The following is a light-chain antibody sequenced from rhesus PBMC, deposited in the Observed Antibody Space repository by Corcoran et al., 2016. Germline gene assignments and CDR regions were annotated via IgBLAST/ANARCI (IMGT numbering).Light chain of an antibody. CDR2: GAS. Sequence: EIVMTQSPATLSLSPGETATISCRTSQSVSSKLAWYQQKPGQAPRPLIYGASSRDTGTQDRFSGIGSGTDFPLTISSLEPEDFAVYYCQETSNVSYSFGQGTKVEIK. CDR3: QETSNVSYS. CDR1: QSVSSK. V-gene: IGKV3-31*02. J-gene: IGKJ2*01.